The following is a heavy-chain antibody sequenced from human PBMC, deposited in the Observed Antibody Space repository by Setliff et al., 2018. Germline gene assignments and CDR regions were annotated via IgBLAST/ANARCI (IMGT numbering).Heavy chain of an antibody. CDR3: VTAQGAEHFDY. J-gene: IGHJ4*02. V-gene: IGHV1-8*01. CDR2: MRPNSGNT. Sequence: ASVKVSCKTLGKSFTKYDFHWVRQATGQGLEWMGWMRPNSGNTGYAQKFQGRVTMTSNTAINTAYMELMRLTSEDTAVYYCVTAQGAEHFDYWGQGSLVTVSS. D-gene: IGHD3-16*01. CDR1: GKSFTKYD.